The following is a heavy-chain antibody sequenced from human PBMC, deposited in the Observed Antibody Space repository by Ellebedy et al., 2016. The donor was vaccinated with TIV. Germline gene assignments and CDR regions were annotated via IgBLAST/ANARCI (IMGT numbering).Heavy chain of an antibody. CDR1: GFTFSGYA. V-gene: IGHV3-30*18. D-gene: IGHD6-6*01. J-gene: IGHJ6*02. CDR3: AKDRPYSNSRKKSLDV. Sequence: GGSLRLSXAGSGFTFSGYAMHWVRQAPGKGLEWVSAISYDASNKYYADSVKGRFTISRDNSKNTLYLQMNSLRVEDTAVYYCAKDRPYSNSRKKSLDVWGQGTTVTVSS. CDR2: ISYDASNK.